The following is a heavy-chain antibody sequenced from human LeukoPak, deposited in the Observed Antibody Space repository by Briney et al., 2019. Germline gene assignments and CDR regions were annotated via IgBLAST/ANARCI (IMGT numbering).Heavy chain of an antibody. J-gene: IGHJ4*02. CDR1: GFTFSSYA. Sequence: GGSLRLSCAASGFTFSSYAMSWVRQAPGKGLEWVSAISGSGGSTYYADPVKGRFTISRDNSKDTLYLQMNSLRAEDTAVYYCAKVGVPAPSALVVVITGRFDYWGQGTLVTVSS. D-gene: IGHD3-22*01. CDR2: ISGSGGST. V-gene: IGHV3-23*01. CDR3: AKVGVPAPSALVVVITGRFDY.